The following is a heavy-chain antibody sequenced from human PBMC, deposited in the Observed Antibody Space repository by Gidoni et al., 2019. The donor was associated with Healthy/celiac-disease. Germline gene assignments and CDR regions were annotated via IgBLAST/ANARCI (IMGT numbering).Heavy chain of an antibody. CDR2: ISSSSSYI. V-gene: IGHV3-21*01. CDR3: ARAATVTTLYYYYYYGMDV. D-gene: IGHD4-17*01. Sequence: EVQLVESGGGLVKPGGSLRLSCAASGFTFVSFGLNWVRQAPGKGLEWVSSISSSSSYIYYADSVKGRFTISRDNAKNSLYLQMNSLRAEDTAVYYCARAATVTTLYYYYYYGMDVWGQGTTVTVSS. J-gene: IGHJ6*02. CDR1: GFTFVSFG.